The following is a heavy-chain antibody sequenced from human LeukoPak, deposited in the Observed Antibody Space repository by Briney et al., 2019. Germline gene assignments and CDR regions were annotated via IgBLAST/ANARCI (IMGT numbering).Heavy chain of an antibody. CDR2: ISGSGGST. V-gene: IGHV3-23*01. D-gene: IGHD6-13*01. CDR3: AKDQRSSWYTKTDY. J-gene: IGHJ4*02. Sequence: GGSLKLSCAASGSTFSSYAMSWVRQAPGKGLEWVSAISGSGGSTYYADSVKGRFTISRDNSKNTLYLQMNSLRAEDTAVFYCAKDQRSSWYTKTDYWGQGTLVTVSS. CDR1: GSTFSSYA.